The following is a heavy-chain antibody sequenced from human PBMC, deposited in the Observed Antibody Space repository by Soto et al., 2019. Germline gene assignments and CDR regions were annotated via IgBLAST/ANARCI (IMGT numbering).Heavy chain of an antibody. CDR3: XXXFKYGSGTFDALDV. J-gene: IGHJ3*01. Sequence: QVLLVQSGTEVKKPGSSVKVSCQASGGTSSDYALTWVRQAPGQGLEWMGGIIPIFGTANYAQRFQGRVSITADESSSTAYMELSSLKSEDTAVYXXXXXFKYGSGTFDALDVWGHGTMVMVSS. CDR1: GGTSSDYA. CDR2: IIPIFGTA. D-gene: IGHD3-10*01. V-gene: IGHV1-69*01.